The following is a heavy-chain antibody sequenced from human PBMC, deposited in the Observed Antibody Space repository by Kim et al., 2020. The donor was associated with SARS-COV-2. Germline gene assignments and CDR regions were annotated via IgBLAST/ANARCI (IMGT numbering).Heavy chain of an antibody. J-gene: IGHJ4*02. V-gene: IGHV3-74*01. CDR1: GFTFSSYW. CDR2: INSDGSST. D-gene: IGHD3-10*01. CDR3: ARGLLWFGEFSDY. Sequence: GGSLRLSCAASGFTFSSYWMHWVRQAPGKGLVWVSRINSDGSSTSYADSVKGRFTISRDNSKNTLYLQMNSLRAEDTAVYYCARGLLWFGEFSDYWGQGTLVTVSS.